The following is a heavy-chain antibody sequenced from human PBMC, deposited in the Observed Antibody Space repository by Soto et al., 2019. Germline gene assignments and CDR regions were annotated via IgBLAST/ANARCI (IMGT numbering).Heavy chain of an antibody. J-gene: IGHJ4*02. CDR2: IDGTSTYT. Sequence: QVQLVESGGGLVKPGGSLRLSCEASGFSFSDYYMTWIRQAPGKGLEWISYIDGTSTYTDYADSVKGRFTISRDNTRNSGYLQMSGLRCEDRALYHCARAGVTGWIYLDNLCQGTLITVSS. CDR3: ARAGVTGWIYLDN. CDR1: GFSFSDYY. V-gene: IGHV3-11*05. D-gene: IGHD2-8*01.